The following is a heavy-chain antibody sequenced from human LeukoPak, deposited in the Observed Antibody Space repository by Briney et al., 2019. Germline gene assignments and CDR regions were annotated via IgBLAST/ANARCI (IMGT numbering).Heavy chain of an antibody. CDR1: GFTFSSYA. CDR3: ARDSRVSGSCLDY. D-gene: IGHD1-26*01. Sequence: GGSLRLSCAASGFTFSSYAMHWVRQAPGKGLEWVAVIWYDGSNKYYADSVKGRFTISRDNSKNTLYLQMNSLRAEDTAVYYCARDSRVSGSCLDYWGQGTLVTVSS. CDR2: IWYDGSNK. J-gene: IGHJ4*02. V-gene: IGHV3-33*08.